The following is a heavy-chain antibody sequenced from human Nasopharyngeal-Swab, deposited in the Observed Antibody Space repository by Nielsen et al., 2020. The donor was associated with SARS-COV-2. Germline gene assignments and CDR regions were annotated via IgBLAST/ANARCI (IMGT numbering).Heavy chain of an antibody. CDR2: MNPNSGNT. Sequence: ASVKVSCKASGYTFTSYDINWVRQDTGQGLEWMGWMNPNSGNTGYAQKFQGRVTMTRNTSISTAYMELSSLRSEDTAVYYCARAGIAAAGFGMDVWGQGTTVTVSS. V-gene: IGHV1-8*01. CDR3: ARAGIAAAGFGMDV. CDR1: GYTFTSYD. D-gene: IGHD6-13*01. J-gene: IGHJ6*02.